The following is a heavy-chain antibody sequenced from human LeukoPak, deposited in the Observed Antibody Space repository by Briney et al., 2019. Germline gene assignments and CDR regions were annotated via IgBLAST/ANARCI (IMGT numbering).Heavy chain of an antibody. D-gene: IGHD2-2*01. CDR3: ARGYCSSTSCQYYFDY. CDR1: GYTFTSYA. CDR2: INAGNGDT. V-gene: IGHV1-3*01. Sequence: ASVKVSCKASGYTFTSYAIHWVRQAPGQGLEWLGWINAGNGDTKYSQRFQGRVTITRDTSAITAYMELTSLRSEDTAVYYCARGYCSSTSCQYYFDYRGQGTLVTVSS. J-gene: IGHJ4*02.